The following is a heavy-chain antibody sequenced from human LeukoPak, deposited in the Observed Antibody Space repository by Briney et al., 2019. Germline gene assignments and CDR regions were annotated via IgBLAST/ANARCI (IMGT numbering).Heavy chain of an antibody. Sequence: GGSLRLSCAASGFTFSSSAMSWVRQAPGKGLEWVSVIYSGGSTYYADSVKGRFTISRDNSKNTLYLQMNSLRAEDSAVYYCASGKVWFGDWYFDLWGRGTLVTVSS. CDR2: IYSGGST. J-gene: IGHJ2*01. V-gene: IGHV3-66*01. CDR1: GFTFSSSA. D-gene: IGHD3-10*01. CDR3: ASGKVWFGDWYFDL.